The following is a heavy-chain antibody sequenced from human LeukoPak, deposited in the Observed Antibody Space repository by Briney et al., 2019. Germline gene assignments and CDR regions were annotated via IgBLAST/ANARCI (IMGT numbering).Heavy chain of an antibody. V-gene: IGHV4-34*01. CDR1: GGSFSGYY. J-gene: IGHJ6*03. CDR3: ARHPKSSYYDFWSGYYNPYYYYYMDV. D-gene: IGHD3-3*01. CDR2: INHSEST. Sequence: PSETLSLTCAVYGGSFSGYYWSWIRQPPGKGLEWIGEINHSESTNYNPSLKSRVTISVDTSKNQFSLKLSSVTAADTAVYYCARHPKSSYYDFWSGYYNPYYYYYMDVWGKGTTVTVSS.